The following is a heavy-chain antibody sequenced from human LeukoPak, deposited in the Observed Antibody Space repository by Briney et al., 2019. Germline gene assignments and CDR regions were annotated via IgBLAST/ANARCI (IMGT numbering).Heavy chain of an antibody. CDR2: ITYSGNT. CDR3: ARIAYDALDSYYYGMDV. Sequence: SEILSLTCTASGGSISSGPYYWIWIRQHPGKGLEWIGYITYSGNTYYYPALNSRVTVSLDTSKTQFSLKLSSVTAADTAVYYCARIAYDALDSYYYGMDVWGQGTTVTVSS. J-gene: IGHJ6*02. D-gene: IGHD3-3*01. V-gene: IGHV4-31*03. CDR1: GGSISSGPYY.